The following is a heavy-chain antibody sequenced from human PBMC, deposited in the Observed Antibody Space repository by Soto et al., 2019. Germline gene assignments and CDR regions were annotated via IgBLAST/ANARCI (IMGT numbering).Heavy chain of an antibody. V-gene: IGHV1-3*01. CDR3: ARERAISVWAEAYLDS. CDR2: VNAGNGNT. CDR1: GYNFTQYG. J-gene: IGHJ4*02. Sequence: QVQLVQSGAEVKKPGASVKVSCKASGYNFTQYGLHWVRLAPGQRPEWMGWVNAGNGNTKYPLKLQGRVTITRDTSASQAHMELSSLRSEDTAIYYCARERAISVWAEAYLDSWGQGTVVTVYS. D-gene: IGHD1-26*01.